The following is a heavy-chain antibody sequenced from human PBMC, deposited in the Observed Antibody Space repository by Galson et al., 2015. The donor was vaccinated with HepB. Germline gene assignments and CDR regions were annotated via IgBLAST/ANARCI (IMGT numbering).Heavy chain of an antibody. D-gene: IGHD3-22*01. V-gene: IGHV3-33*01. CDR2: IWFDGTNQ. CDR1: GFTFSTYA. Sequence: SLRLSCAASGFTFSTYAMHWVRQAPGKGLEWVAVIWFDGTNQFYADSVKGRFTISRDNSKNTVYLQMNSLRAEDTAVYYCARAGPTYYYDNSGYYSLDYWGQGTLVTVSS. J-gene: IGHJ4*02. CDR3: ARAGPTYYYDNSGYYSLDY.